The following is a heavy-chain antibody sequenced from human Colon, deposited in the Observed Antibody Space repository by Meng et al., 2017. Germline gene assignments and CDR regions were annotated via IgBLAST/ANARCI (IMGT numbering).Heavy chain of an antibody. CDR1: GLTFSNYW. D-gene: IGHD2-15*01. CDR3: TTWGSVGPFDY. J-gene: IGHJ4*02. Sequence: GESLKISCVASGLTFSNYWLNWVRQAPGKGLEWVANIKADASEENYVDSVEGRFTISRDNAKESVYLQMSRLRVEDTAVYYCTTWGSVGPFDYWGQGTLVTVSS. V-gene: IGHV3-7*01. CDR2: IKADASEE.